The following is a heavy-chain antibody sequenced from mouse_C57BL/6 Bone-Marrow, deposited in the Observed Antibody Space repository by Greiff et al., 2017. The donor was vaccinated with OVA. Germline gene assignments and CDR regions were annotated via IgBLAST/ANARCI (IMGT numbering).Heavy chain of an antibody. Sequence: QVQLQQSGAELVRPGTSVKLSCKASGYTFTSYWMHWVKQRPGQGLEWIGVIDPSDSYNNYNQKFKGKATLTVDTSSSTAYMQLSSLTSEDSAVYYCARSDSSGYVFAWFAYWGQGTLVTVSA. D-gene: IGHD3-2*02. CDR1: GYTFTSYW. CDR3: ARSDSSGYVFAWFAY. CDR2: IDPSDSYN. J-gene: IGHJ3*01. V-gene: IGHV1-59*01.